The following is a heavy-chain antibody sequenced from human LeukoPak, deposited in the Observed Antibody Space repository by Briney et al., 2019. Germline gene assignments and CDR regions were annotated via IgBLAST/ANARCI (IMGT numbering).Heavy chain of an antibody. CDR1: GFTFSSYG. CDR3: AKAGRDGYNHFDY. CDR2: ISYDGSNK. Sequence: PGGSLRLSCAASGFTFSSYGMPWVRQAPGKGLEWVAVISYDGSNKYYADSVKGRFTISRDNSKNTLYLQMNSLRAEDTAVYYCAKAGRDGYNHFDYWGQGTLVTVSS. J-gene: IGHJ4*02. D-gene: IGHD5-24*01. V-gene: IGHV3-30*18.